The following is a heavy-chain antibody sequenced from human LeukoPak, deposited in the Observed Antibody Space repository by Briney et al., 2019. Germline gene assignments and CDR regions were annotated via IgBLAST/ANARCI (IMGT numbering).Heavy chain of an antibody. CDR1: GGSISSRGFY. D-gene: IGHD1-7*01. CDR2: IYYSAST. V-gene: IGHV4-39*01. Sequence: PSETLSLTCTVSGGSISSRGFYWGWIRQPPGKGLEWIGSIYYSASTYYNPSLKSRVTMSVDTSKNQFSLKLSSVTAADTAVYYCASSRELHRYDYWGQGTLVTVSS. CDR3: ASSRELHRYDY. J-gene: IGHJ4*02.